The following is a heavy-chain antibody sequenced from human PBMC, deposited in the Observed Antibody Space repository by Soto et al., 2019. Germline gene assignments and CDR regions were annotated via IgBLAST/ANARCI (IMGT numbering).Heavy chain of an antibody. CDR3: AREPEDGVPGDF. J-gene: IGHJ4*02. Sequence: QVQLVQSGAEVKEPGASVKVSCKASGYTFTSHPIHWARQAPGQGLEWMGWIIVSHGRPRIAPHFQGRVTLTTDTSATTAYMELNRLTSEDTAVYFCAREPEDGVPGDFWGQGTRVVVSS. CDR2: IIVSHGRP. V-gene: IGHV1-3*01. CDR1: GYTFTSHP. D-gene: IGHD3-3*01.